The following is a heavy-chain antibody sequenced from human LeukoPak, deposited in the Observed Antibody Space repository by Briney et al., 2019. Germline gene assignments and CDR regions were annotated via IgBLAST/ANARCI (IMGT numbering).Heavy chain of an antibody. D-gene: IGHD3-10*01. CDR1: GYTFTSYG. V-gene: IGHV1-18*01. CDR3: ARATLVRGVIRSYFDY. CDR2: ISAYNGNT. J-gene: IGHJ4*02. Sequence: GASVKVSCKASGYTFTSYGISWVRQAPGQGLEWMGWISAYNGNTKYAQKLQGRVTVTTDTSTSTAYMELRSLRSDDTAVYYCARATLVRGVIRSYFDYWGQGTLVTVCS.